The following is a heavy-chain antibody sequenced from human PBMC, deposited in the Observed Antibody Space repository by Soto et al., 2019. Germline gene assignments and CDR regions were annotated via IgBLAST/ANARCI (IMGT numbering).Heavy chain of an antibody. CDR2: ISVLNGYA. V-gene: IGHV1-18*01. CDR3: SKNGTTWFAS. J-gene: IGHJ5*01. D-gene: IGHD1-1*01. CDR1: GYSFHNSG. Sequence: QVQLVQSGPELKKPGASVKVSCKTSGYSFHNSGISWVRQAPGQGLEWMGWISVLNGYAHYGQKFQGRVIMTADTFTSTAYMELRGLRSDDTAMYYCSKNGTTWFASWGQGTPATVSS.